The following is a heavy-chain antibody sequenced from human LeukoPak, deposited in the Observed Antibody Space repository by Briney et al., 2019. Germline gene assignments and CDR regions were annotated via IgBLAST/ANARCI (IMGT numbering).Heavy chain of an antibody. CDR3: AREFNSFLFDCSGGQCLFMS. D-gene: IGHD2-15*01. V-gene: IGHV3-7*01. Sequence: GGSLRLSCAASGFTFTFYAMNWVRQAPGKGLEWVANIKPDGSEKYYVDSVKGRFTISRDNAKNSLYLQMNNLRAEDTAMYYCAREFNSFLFDCSGGQCLFMSWGQGVLVTVSS. CDR2: IKPDGSEK. CDR1: GFTFTFYA. J-gene: IGHJ4*02.